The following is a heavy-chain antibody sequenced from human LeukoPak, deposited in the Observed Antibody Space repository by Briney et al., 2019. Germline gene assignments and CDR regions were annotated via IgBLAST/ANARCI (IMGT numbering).Heavy chain of an antibody. V-gene: IGHV3-66*04. CDR2: LYSGGST. Sequence: GGSLRLSCAASGFTFSTNYINWVRQAPGKGLEWVSVLYSGGSTYYADSVKGRFTISRDNAKISLYLQMNSLRAEDTAVYYCARRDYDFWSGYSGFDYWGQGTLVTVSS. CDR1: GFTFSTNY. CDR3: ARRDYDFWSGYSGFDY. D-gene: IGHD3-3*01. J-gene: IGHJ4*02.